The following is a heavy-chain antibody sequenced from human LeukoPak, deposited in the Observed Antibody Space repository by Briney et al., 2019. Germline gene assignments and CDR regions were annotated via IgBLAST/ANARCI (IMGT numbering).Heavy chain of an antibody. V-gene: IGHV4-59*01. CDR1: GGSINGYY. CDR2: VYYSAST. Sequence: PSETLSLTCTVSGGSINGYYWSWIRQPPGKGLEWIGYVYYSASTNYSPSLKSRVTISVDTSKKQFSLKLSSVTAAETAVYYCARGIMTTVPTFDYWGQGTRVTVSS. J-gene: IGHJ4*02. CDR3: ARGIMTTVPTFDY. D-gene: IGHD4-17*01.